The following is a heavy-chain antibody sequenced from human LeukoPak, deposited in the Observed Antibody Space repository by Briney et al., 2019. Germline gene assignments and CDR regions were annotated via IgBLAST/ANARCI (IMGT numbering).Heavy chain of an antibody. J-gene: IGHJ4*02. V-gene: IGHV3-23*01. CDR2: ISGSDGTT. D-gene: IGHD6-19*01. CDR1: GFPFSSYA. Sequence: GGSLSLSCAASGFPFSSYAMSWVRQAPGKGLEWVSAISGSDGTTYYADSVKGRFTISRDNSKNTLYLQMNSLRAEDTAVYYCARDRGAGVAVASDYWGQGTLVTVSS. CDR3: ARDRGAGVAVASDY.